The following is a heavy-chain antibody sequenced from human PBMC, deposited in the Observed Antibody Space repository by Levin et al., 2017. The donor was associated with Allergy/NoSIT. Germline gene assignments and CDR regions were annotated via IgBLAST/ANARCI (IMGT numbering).Heavy chain of an antibody. D-gene: IGHD3-9*01. CDR3: ARADIRLLDY. J-gene: IGHJ4*02. Sequence: AGGSLRLSCAASGFTFSRYAMHWVRQAPGKGLEWVAVIWYDGSNKYYADSVKGRFTISRDNAKNTLYLQTNSLRVEDTAVYYCARADIRLLDYWGQGTLVTVSS. CDR2: IWYDGSNK. CDR1: GFTFSRYA. V-gene: IGHV3-33*01.